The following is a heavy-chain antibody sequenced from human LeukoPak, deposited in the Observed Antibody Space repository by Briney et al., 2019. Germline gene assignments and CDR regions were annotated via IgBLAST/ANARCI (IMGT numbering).Heavy chain of an antibody. CDR3: ARQQPGYCSSTSCLNEVDY. Sequence: SETLSLTCTVSGGSISSYYWGWIRRPPGKGLEWIGSIYYSGSTYYNPSLKSRVTISVDTSKNQFSLKLSSVTAADTAVYYCARQQPGYCSSTSCLNEVDYWGQGTPVTVSS. J-gene: IGHJ4*02. CDR1: GGSISSYY. D-gene: IGHD2-2*01. V-gene: IGHV4-39*01. CDR2: IYYSGST.